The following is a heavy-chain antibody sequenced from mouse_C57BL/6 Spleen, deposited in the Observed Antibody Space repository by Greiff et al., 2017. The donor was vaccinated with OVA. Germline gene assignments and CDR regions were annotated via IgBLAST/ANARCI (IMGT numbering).Heavy chain of an antibody. Sequence: VQLVESGAELARPGASVKMSCKASGYTFTSYTMHWVKQRPGQGLEWIGYINPSSGYTKYNQKFKDKATLTADKSSSTAYMQLSSLTSEDSAVYYCARATVVATDFDYWGQGTTLTVSS. CDR3: ARATVVATDFDY. D-gene: IGHD1-1*01. J-gene: IGHJ2*01. CDR1: GYTFTSYT. CDR2: INPSSGYT. V-gene: IGHV1-4*01.